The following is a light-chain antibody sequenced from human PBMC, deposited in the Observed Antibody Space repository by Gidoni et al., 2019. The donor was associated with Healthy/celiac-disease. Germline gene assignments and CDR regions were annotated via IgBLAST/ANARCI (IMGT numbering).Light chain of an antibody. CDR2: QDS. CDR3: QAWDSSTADVV. J-gene: IGLJ2*01. Sequence: SYELTQPPSVSVSPGQTASITCPGDKLGDKYACWYQQKPGQSPVVVIYQDSKRPSGIPERFSGSNSGNTATLTISGTQAMDEADYYCQAWDSSTADVVFGGGTKLTVL. CDR1: KLGDKY. V-gene: IGLV3-1*01.